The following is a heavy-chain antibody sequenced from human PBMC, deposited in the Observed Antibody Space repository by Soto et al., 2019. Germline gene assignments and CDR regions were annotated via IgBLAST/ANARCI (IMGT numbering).Heavy chain of an antibody. CDR3: ARSQGSSTSLEIYYYYYYGMDV. CDR1: GGTFGSYA. Sequence: QVQLVQSGAEVKKPGSSVKVSCKASGGTFGSYAISWVRQAPGQGPEWMGGIIPITGTANYAQKFLGRVTITADESTSTASMQLSSLRSEDTAVYYCARSQGSSTSLEIYYYYYYGMDVWGQGTTVTVSS. V-gene: IGHV1-69*01. D-gene: IGHD2-2*01. J-gene: IGHJ6*02. CDR2: IIPITGTA.